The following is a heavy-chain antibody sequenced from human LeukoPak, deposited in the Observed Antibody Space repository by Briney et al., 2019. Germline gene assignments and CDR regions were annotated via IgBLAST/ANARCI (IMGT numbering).Heavy chain of an antibody. CDR3: ARRVGGTPDY. D-gene: IGHD1-26*01. CDR2: IGGDGRGK. J-gene: IGHJ4*02. V-gene: IGHV3-23*01. CDR1: GFTSSDYA. Sequence: GGSLRLSCAASGFTSSDYAVTWVRQAPGEGLEWVSAIGGDGRGKDYADSVKGRFIISRDNSKNTVFLQMNSLRAEDTALYYCARRVGGTPDYWGLGTLVTVSS.